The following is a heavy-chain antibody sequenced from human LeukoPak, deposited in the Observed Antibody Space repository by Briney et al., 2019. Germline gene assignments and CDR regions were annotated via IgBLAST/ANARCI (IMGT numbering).Heavy chain of an antibody. CDR3: ARPSTESNYDFWSGPIYYFDH. V-gene: IGHV1-18*01. J-gene: IGHJ4*02. CDR2: ISVKHDNA. Sequence: ASVKVSCKASGYTFDNYGITRVRQAPGQGLEWMGWISVKHDNANYAQKFQGRVTMTTNTSASTAYMELRSLRSDDTAVYYCARPSTESNYDFWSGPIYYFDHWGQGTLVTVSS. CDR1: GYTFDNYG. D-gene: IGHD3-3*01.